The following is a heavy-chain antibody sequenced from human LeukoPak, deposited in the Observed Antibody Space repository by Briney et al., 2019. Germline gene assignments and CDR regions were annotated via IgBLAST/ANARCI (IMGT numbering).Heavy chain of an antibody. J-gene: IGHJ4*02. CDR3: ARGGLAAAGFEFDY. Sequence: SETLSLTCSVSGGSISSSSSYWGWIRQPPGKGLEWIGSIYYSGSSFDNPALKSRVTISVDTSKNQFSLKLSSVTAADTAVYYCARGGLAAAGFEFDYWGQGTLVTVSS. CDR2: IYYSGSS. D-gene: IGHD6-13*01. V-gene: IGHV4-39*01. CDR1: GGSISSSSSY.